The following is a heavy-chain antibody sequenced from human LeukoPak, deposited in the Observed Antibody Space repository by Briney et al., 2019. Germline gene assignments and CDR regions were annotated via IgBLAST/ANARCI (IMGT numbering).Heavy chain of an antibody. CDR3: ARGRKWLYDAFDI. D-gene: IGHD3-22*01. CDR2: IIPILGIA. V-gene: IGHV1-69*04. J-gene: IGHJ3*02. Sequence: SVKVSCKASGGTFSSYAISWVRQAPGQGLEWMGRIIPILGIANYAQKFQGRVTITADKSTSTAYMELSSLRSEDTAVYYCARGRKWLYDAFDIWGQGTMVTVSS. CDR1: GGTFSSYA.